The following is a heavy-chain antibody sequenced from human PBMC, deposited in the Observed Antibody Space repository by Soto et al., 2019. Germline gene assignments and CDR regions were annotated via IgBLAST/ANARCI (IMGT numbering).Heavy chain of an antibody. V-gene: IGHV3-9*01. CDR1: GFTFDDYA. CDR3: AKIATGRNYYGMDV. Sequence: EVQLVESGGGLVQPGRSLRLSCAASGFTFDDYAMHWVRQAPGKGLERVSGISWNSGSIGYADSVKGRFTISRDNAKNSLYLQMNSLRAEDTALYYCAKIATGRNYYGMDVWGQGTTVTVSS. D-gene: IGHD3-9*01. CDR2: ISWNSGSI. J-gene: IGHJ6*02.